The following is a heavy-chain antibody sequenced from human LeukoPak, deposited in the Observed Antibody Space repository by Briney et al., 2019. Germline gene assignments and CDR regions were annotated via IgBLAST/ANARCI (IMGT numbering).Heavy chain of an antibody. CDR3: ARVVVVAADSAFDI. CDR2: IYTSGTT. Sequence: SETLPLTCTVSGGSISSGSNYYWTWIRQPAGKGLEWIGRIYTSGTTNYNPSLKSRVTISVDTSKNQFSLKLSSVTAADTAVYYCARVVVVAADSAFDIWGQGTMVTVSS. J-gene: IGHJ3*02. CDR1: GGSISSGSNYY. D-gene: IGHD2-15*01. V-gene: IGHV4-61*02.